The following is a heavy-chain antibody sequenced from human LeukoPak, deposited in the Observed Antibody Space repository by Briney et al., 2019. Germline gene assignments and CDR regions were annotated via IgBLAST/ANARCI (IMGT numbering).Heavy chain of an antibody. CDR2: ISSSSSYI. CDR1: GFTFSSYS. Sequence: GGSLRLSCAASGFTFSSYSMNWVRQAPGKGLEWVSSISSSSSYIYYADSVKGRFTISRDNAKNSLYLQMNSLRAEDTAVYYCARAIDDFWSGYFDYWGQGTLVTVSS. V-gene: IGHV3-21*01. J-gene: IGHJ4*02. D-gene: IGHD3-3*01. CDR3: ARAIDDFWSGYFDY.